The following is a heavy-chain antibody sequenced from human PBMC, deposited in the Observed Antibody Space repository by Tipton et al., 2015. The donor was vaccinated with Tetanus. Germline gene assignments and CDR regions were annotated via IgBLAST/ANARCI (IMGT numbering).Heavy chain of an antibody. J-gene: IGHJ4*02. D-gene: IGHD2-21*01. CDR2: INSRSSSI. V-gene: IGHV3-21*01. Sequence: SLRLSCAASGFTFKSYTLNWVRQAPGKGLEWVSSINSRSSSIYYADSVKGRFTVSRDNANNSVYLQMNSLRAEDTAIYYCARDPVLGIGTYWGQGTRVTVSS. CDR1: GFTFKSYT. CDR3: ARDPVLGIGTY.